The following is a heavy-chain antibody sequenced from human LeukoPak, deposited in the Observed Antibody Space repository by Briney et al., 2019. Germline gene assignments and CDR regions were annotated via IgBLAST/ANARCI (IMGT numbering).Heavy chain of an antibody. D-gene: IGHD1-1*01. V-gene: IGHV3-30*04. Sequence: GGSLRLSCAATGFTFSNFAMHWVRQAPGKGLEWVAVVSYDGSYKYYADSVKGRFTISRDNSKNTLYLQMNSLRAEDTAVYYCARAPGYGAAYYFDYWGQGTLVTVSS. J-gene: IGHJ4*02. CDR1: GFTFSNFA. CDR2: VSYDGSYK. CDR3: ARAPGYGAAYYFDY.